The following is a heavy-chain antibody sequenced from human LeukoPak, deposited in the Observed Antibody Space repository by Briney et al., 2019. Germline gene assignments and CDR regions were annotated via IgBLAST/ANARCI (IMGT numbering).Heavy chain of an antibody. D-gene: IGHD1-1*01. V-gene: IGHV3-30*04. Sequence: GGSLRLSCAATGFTFSNFAMHWVRQAPGKGLEWVAVVSYDGSYKYYADSVKGRFTISRDNSKNTLYLQMNSLRAEDTAVYYCARAPGYGAAYYFDYWGQGTLVTVSS. J-gene: IGHJ4*02. CDR1: GFTFSNFA. CDR2: VSYDGSYK. CDR3: ARAPGYGAAYYFDY.